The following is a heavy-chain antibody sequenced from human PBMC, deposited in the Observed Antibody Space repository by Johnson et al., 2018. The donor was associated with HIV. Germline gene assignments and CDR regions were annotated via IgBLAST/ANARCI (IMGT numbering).Heavy chain of an antibody. CDR1: GFLFSRYA. Sequence: QVQLVESGGGVVQPGRSLRLSCAASGFLFSRYAMHWVRQAPGKGLEWVAVISYDGGNNYSADSVKGRFTISRDNSKTTLYLQMNSLRAEDTAVYYCARDSEWELGQEGAFDIWGQGTMVTVSS. CDR3: ARDSEWELGQEGAFDI. V-gene: IGHV3-30-3*01. J-gene: IGHJ3*02. CDR2: ISYDGGNN. D-gene: IGHD1-26*01.